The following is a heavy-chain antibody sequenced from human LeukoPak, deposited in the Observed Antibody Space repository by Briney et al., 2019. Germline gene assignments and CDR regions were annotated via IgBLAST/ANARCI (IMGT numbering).Heavy chain of an antibody. Sequence: TPKASCKASGYTFTGYYMHWVPQAPGPGLKWMGWINPNSGGTNYAQRFQGRVTMARDTSISTAYMELSRLRSDDTAVYYCAKGSCSGGSCHNWFEPWGQGTLVTVSS. CDR2: INPNSGGT. CDR3: AKGSCSGGSCHNWFEP. V-gene: IGHV1-2*02. J-gene: IGHJ5*02. D-gene: IGHD2-15*01. CDR1: GYTFTGYY.